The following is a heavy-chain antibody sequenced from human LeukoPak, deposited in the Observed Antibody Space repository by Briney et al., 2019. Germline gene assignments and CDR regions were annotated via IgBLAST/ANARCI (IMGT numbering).Heavy chain of an antibody. CDR3: ATDLGGRDAFDI. CDR1: GYTFTDYD. J-gene: IGHJ3*02. V-gene: IGHV1-8*01. Sequence: ASVKVSCKASGYTFTDYDINWVRQATGQGLEWMGWMNPNSGNTGYAQKFQGRVTMTRNTSISTAYMELSSLRSEDTAVYYCATDLGGRDAFDIWGQGTMVTVSS. D-gene: IGHD2-15*01. CDR2: MNPNSGNT.